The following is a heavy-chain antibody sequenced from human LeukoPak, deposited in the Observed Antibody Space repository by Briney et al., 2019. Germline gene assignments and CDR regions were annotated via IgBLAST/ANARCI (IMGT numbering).Heavy chain of an antibody. CDR3: ARDIGYCSGGSCYSGGYYYYGMDV. D-gene: IGHD2-15*01. V-gene: IGHV3-30*04. CDR1: GFTFSSYA. CDR2: ISYDGSNK. J-gene: IGHJ6*02. Sequence: PGRSLRLSCAASGFTFSSYAMHWVRQAPGKGLERVAVISYDGSNKYYADSVKGRFTISRDSSKNTLYLQMNSLRAEDTAVYYCARDIGYCSGGSCYSGGYYYYGMDVWGQGTTVTVSS.